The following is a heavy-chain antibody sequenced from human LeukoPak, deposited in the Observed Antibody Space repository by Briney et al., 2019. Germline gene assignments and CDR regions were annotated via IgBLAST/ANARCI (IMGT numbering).Heavy chain of an antibody. CDR1: GFTFSSYW. Sequence: LAGGSLRLSCAASGFTFSSYWMSWVRQAPGKGLEWVANIKQDGSEKCYVDSVKGRFTISRDNAKNSLYLQMNSLRAEDTAVYYCAREIYYYDSSGYYLDYWGQGTLVTVSS. CDR2: IKQDGSEK. D-gene: IGHD3-22*01. CDR3: AREIYYYDSSGYYLDY. V-gene: IGHV3-7*01. J-gene: IGHJ4*02.